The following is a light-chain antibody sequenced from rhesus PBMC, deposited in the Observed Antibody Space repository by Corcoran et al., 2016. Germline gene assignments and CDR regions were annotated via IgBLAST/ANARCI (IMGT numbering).Light chain of an antibody. CDR2: GVP. CDR1: SSDIGAYNY. Sequence: QSAPTQPPSVSGSPGQSVTISRTGTSSDIGAYNYDSWFQQHPGKASKLLIYGVPNRPCGVSDRFSGAKSGNTASLTISGLQPEDEAGYYGCSYTCSTTFIFGVGTRLTVL. V-gene: IGLV2S7*01. CDR3: CSYTCSTTFI. J-gene: IGLJ1*01.